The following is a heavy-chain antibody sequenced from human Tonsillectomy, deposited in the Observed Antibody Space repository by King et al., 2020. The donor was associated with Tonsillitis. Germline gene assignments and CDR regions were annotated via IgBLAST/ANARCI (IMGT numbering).Heavy chain of an antibody. CDR1: GGSFSGYY. Sequence: VQLQQWGAGLLKPSETLSLTCAVYGGSFSGYYWSWIRQPPGKGLEWSGEINHSGSTNYNPSLKSRVTISVDTSKNQFSLKLSSVTAADTAVYYCARGSSGTGIAAAVIAFDYWGQGTLVTVSS. CDR3: ARGSSGTGIAAAVIAFDY. CDR2: INHSGST. D-gene: IGHD6-13*01. V-gene: IGHV4-34*01. J-gene: IGHJ4*02.